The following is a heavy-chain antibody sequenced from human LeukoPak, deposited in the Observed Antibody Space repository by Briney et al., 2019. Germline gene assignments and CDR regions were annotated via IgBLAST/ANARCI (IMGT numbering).Heavy chain of an antibody. D-gene: IGHD2/OR15-2a*01. CDR1: GGSVSDYY. V-gene: IGHV4-59*08. J-gene: IGHJ5*02. CDR2: IYHTGST. CDR3: ARNIVKNWFDP. Sequence: SETLSLTCTISGGSVSDYYWSWIRQSPGKGLEWIGYIYHTGSTSYSPSLKSRVTISADTSQNQFSLKLSSVTAADTAVYYCARNIVKNWFDPWGQGTLVTVSS.